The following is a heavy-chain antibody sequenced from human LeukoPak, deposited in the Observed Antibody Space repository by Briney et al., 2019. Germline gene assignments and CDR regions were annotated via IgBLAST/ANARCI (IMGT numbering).Heavy chain of an antibody. CDR2: ISGSGGST. CDR3: AKDQGNGVVVGYCDY. Sequence: PGGPLRLSCAASGFTFNSYAMSWVRQAPGKGLEWVSTISGSGGSTYYADSVKGRFTISRDNSKNTLYLQMNSLRAEDTAAYYCAKDQGNGVVVGYCDYWGQGTLVTVS. CDR1: GFTFNSYA. V-gene: IGHV3-23*01. J-gene: IGHJ4*02. D-gene: IGHD2-2*01.